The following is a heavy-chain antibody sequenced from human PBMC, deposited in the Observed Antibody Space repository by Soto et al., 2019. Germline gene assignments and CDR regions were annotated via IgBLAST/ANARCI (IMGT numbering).Heavy chain of an antibody. CDR3: AKDMRQQIQPSFDY. V-gene: IGHV3-9*01. Sequence: VQLVETGGGLVQPGRSLRLSCATSGFTFDAYAMHWVRQAPRKGLEWVSSICWNGGNINYAGSVKGRFTISRDNSKNSLFLQMTSLRIEDTALYYCAKDMRQQIQPSFDYWGQGTLVTVSS. CDR1: GFTFDAYA. D-gene: IGHD6-13*01. CDR2: ICWNGGNI. J-gene: IGHJ4*02.